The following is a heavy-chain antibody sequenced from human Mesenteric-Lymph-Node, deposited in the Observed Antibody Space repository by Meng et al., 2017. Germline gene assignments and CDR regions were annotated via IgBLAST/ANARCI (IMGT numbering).Heavy chain of an antibody. CDR1: GFTFSSYA. V-gene: IGHV3-48*04. J-gene: IGHJ4*02. Sequence: GESLKISCAASGFTFSSYAMSWVRQAPGKGLEWVSYISTSSRTIYYADSVKGRFIISRDNVKNSLYLQMNSLRAEDTALYYCARDLTPDHGDYGGVWGQGTVVTVSS. CDR3: ARDLTPDHGDYGGV. CDR2: ISTSSRTI. D-gene: IGHD4-17*01.